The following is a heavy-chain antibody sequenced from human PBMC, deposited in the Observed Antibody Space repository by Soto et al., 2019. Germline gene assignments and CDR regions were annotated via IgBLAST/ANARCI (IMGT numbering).Heavy chain of an antibody. Sequence: EVQLVESGGGLVQPGGSLRLSCAASGFTFSSYSMNWVRQAPGKGLEWVSYISSSSGTIYYADSVKGRFTISRDNAKNSLYLQMNSLRDEDTAVYYCARDPRKAVAGTDFDYWGQGTLVTVSS. CDR3: ARDPRKAVAGTDFDY. J-gene: IGHJ4*02. V-gene: IGHV3-48*02. CDR2: ISSSSGTI. CDR1: GFTFSSYS. D-gene: IGHD6-19*01.